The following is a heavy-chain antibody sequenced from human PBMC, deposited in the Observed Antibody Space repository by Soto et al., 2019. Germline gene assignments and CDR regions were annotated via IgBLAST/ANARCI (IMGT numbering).Heavy chain of an antibody. Sequence: SETLSLTCTVSGGSVSSDSYYWSWIRQPPGQGLEWIGYIYYSGSTHYNPSLQNRVTISIDTSKNQVSLKVNSVTAADTAVYYCARDHPHSYGVYYFDYWGQGTPVTVSS. D-gene: IGHD5-18*01. J-gene: IGHJ4*02. CDR1: GGSVSSDSYY. CDR3: ARDHPHSYGVYYFDY. V-gene: IGHV4-61*01. CDR2: IYYSGST.